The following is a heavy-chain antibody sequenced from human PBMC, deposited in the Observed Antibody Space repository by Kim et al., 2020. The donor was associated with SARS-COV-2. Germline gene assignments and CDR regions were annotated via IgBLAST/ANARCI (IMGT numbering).Heavy chain of an antibody. CDR3: VVVATVDY. V-gene: IGHV3-30*04. D-gene: IGHD5-12*01. CDR2: ISYDGSNK. Sequence: GGSLRLSCAASGFTFSSYAMHWVRQAPGKGLEWVAVISYDGSNKYYADSVKGRFTISRDNSKNTLYLQMNSLRAEDTAVYYCVVVATVDYWGQGTLVTVSS. CDR1: GFTFSSYA. J-gene: IGHJ4*02.